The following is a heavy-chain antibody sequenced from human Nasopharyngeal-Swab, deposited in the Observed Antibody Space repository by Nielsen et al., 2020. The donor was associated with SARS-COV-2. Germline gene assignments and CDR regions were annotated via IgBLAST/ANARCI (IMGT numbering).Heavy chain of an antibody. Sequence: SVKVSCKASGYTFTIYGITWVRQAPGQGLEWMGGIIPIFGTANYAQKFQGRVTITADESTSTAYMELSSLRSEDTAVYYCARGGREGSSWQDWYFDLWGRGTLVTVSS. J-gene: IGHJ2*01. CDR2: IIPIFGTA. CDR3: ARGGREGSSWQDWYFDL. V-gene: IGHV1-69*13. CDR1: GYTFTIYG. D-gene: IGHD6-13*01.